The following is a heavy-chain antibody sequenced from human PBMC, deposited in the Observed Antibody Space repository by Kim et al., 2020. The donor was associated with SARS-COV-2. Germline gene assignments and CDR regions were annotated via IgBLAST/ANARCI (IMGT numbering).Heavy chain of an antibody. CDR3: AQGSSSTTWGFDY. V-gene: IGHV2-5*01. D-gene: IGHD2-2*01. Sequence: YSPSLKSRLTSTRDTSKNPVVLTMTNMDPVDTATYYCAQGSSSTTWGFDYWGQGTLVTVSS. J-gene: IGHJ4*02.